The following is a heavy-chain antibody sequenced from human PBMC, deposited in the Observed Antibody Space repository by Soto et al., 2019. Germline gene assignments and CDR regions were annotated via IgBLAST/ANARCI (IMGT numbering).Heavy chain of an antibody. CDR3: ARDQEVVDSLGYYYYGMDV. Sequence: TSETLSLTCTVSGGSISSYYWSWIRQPPGKGLEWIGYIYYSGSTNYNPSLKSRVTISVDTSKNQFSLKLSSVTAADTAVYYCARDQEVVDSLGYYYYGMDVWGQGTTVTVSS. CDR2: IYYSGST. CDR1: GGSISSYY. J-gene: IGHJ6*02. D-gene: IGHD2-15*01. V-gene: IGHV4-59*01.